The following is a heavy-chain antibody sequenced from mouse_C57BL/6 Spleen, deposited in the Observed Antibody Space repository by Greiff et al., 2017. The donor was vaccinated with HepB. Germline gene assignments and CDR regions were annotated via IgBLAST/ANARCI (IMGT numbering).Heavy chain of an antibody. CDR3: ARDGANFWFAY. V-gene: IGHV5-4*01. Sequence: EVKLVESGGGLVKPGGSLKLCCAASGFTFSSYAMSWVRQTPEKRLEWVATISDGGSYTYYPDNVKGRFTISRDNAKNNLYLQMSHLKSEDTAMYYCARDGANFWFAYWGQGTLVTVSA. CDR1: GFTFSSYA. D-gene: IGHD3-1*01. J-gene: IGHJ3*01. CDR2: ISDGGSYT.